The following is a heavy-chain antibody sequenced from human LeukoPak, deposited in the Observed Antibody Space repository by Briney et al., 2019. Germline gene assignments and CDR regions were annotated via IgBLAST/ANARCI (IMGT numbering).Heavy chain of an antibody. CDR2: ITSGGGGT. CDR1: GLAFTSYA. J-gene: IGHJ4*02. V-gene: IGHV3-23*01. CDR3: ARDRVATSRHFDY. D-gene: IGHD5-12*01. Sequence: GGSLRLSCVATGLAFTSYAMHWVRQASGKGLEWVSGITSGGGGTYYTDSVKGRFTISRDNSKNTLYLQMNSLRAEDTAVYYCARDRVATSRHFDYWGQGTLVTVSS.